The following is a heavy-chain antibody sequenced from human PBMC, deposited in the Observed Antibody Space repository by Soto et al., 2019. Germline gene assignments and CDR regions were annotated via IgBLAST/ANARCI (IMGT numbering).Heavy chain of an antibody. CDR3: ARLQSPLRFLEWLPRGSYFQH. Sequence: PGESLKISCKGSGYSFTSYWIGWVRQMPGKGLEWMGIIYPGDSDTRYSPSFQGQVTISADKSISTAYLQWSSLKASNTAMYYCARLQSPLRFLEWLPRGSYFQHWGQGTLVTVSS. V-gene: IGHV5-51*01. D-gene: IGHD3-3*01. CDR1: GYSFTSYW. J-gene: IGHJ1*01. CDR2: IYPGDSDT.